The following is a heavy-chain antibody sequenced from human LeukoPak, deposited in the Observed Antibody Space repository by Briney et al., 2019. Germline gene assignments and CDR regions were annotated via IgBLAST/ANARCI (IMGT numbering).Heavy chain of an antibody. CDR3: ARQIVGATNWFDP. D-gene: IGHD1-26*01. CDR2: ISANNGNT. Sequence: ASVKVSCKASGYTFTSYAIIWVRQAPGQGLEWMGWISANNGNTNYAQKLQGRVTMTTDTSTSTAYMALRTLTPDDTAVYYCARQIVGATNWFDPWGQGTLVTVSS. V-gene: IGHV1-18*01. CDR1: GYTFTSYA. J-gene: IGHJ5*02.